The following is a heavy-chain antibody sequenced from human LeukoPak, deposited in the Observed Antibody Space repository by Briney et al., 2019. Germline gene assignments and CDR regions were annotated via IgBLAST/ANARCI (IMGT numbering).Heavy chain of an antibody. CDR2: ISGRGGST. CDR1: GFTFSSYA. D-gene: IGHD2-2*01. Sequence: GGSLRLSCAAPGFTFSSYAMSWVRQAPGKGREWVSAISGRGGSTYYADSVKGRFTISRDDSKNTLYLQMNSLRAEDTAVYYCARGGAEEYKLLSHYFDYWGQGTLVTVSS. V-gene: IGHV3-23*01. CDR3: ARGGAEEYKLLSHYFDY. J-gene: IGHJ4*02.